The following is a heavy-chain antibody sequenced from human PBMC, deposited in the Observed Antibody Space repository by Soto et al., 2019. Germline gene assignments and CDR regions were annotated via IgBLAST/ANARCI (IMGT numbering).Heavy chain of an antibody. CDR2: ILHDGSNK. Sequence: QVQLVESEGGVVQPGRSLRLSCAASGFTFSTYGMHWVRQAPGKGLEWVALILHDGSNKYYADSVKGRFTISRDNSKNTLYLQMNNLRAEDTAVYYCAKTDAEEYYFYYMDVWGKGTTVTVSS. CDR1: GFTFSTYG. J-gene: IGHJ6*03. V-gene: IGHV3-30*18. CDR3: AKTDAEEYYFYYMDV.